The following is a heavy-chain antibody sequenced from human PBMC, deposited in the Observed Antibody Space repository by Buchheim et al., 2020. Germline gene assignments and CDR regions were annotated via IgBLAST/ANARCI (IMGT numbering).Heavy chain of an antibody. Sequence: QVQLVESGGGVVQPGRSLRLSCGASGFTFNTYAMHWVRQAPGKGLEWVAIILFDGVSRYYADSVKGRFAISRDNSKNTLYLQMNSLRAEDTAVYYCAGRNNSFDYWGQGTL. J-gene: IGHJ4*02. CDR1: GFTFNTYA. CDR2: ILFDGVSR. D-gene: IGHD5-24*01. V-gene: IGHV3-30*09. CDR3: AGRNNSFDY.